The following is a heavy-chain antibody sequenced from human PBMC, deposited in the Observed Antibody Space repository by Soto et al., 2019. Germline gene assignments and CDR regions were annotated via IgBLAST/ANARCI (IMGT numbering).Heavy chain of an antibody. Sequence: PSETLSLTCTVSGVVLGSDAYYWSWIRQHPGKGLEWIGNIYHTGSTYYNPSLKSRVTISVDTSKNQFSLRLRSVTAADTAVYYCATSEYSSLSVNWFDPWGQGTLVTVSS. CDR1: GVVLGSDAYY. CDR3: ATSEYSSLSVNWFDP. V-gene: IGHV4-30-4*08. D-gene: IGHD5-12*01. J-gene: IGHJ5*01. CDR2: IYHTGST.